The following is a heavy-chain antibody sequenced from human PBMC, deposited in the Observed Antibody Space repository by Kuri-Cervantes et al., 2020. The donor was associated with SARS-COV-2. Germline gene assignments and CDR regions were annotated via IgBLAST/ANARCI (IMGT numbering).Heavy chain of an antibody. V-gene: IGHV3-33*01. CDR2: IWYDGSNK. CDR1: GFTFSSYG. D-gene: IGHD6-6*01. Sequence: GESLKFSCAASGFTFSSYGMHWVRQAPGKGLEWVAVIWYDGSNKYYADSVKGRFTISRDNSKNTLYLQMNSLRAEDTAVYYCARDYIAARPGLDYWGQGTLVTVSS. CDR3: ARDYIAARPGLDY. J-gene: IGHJ4*02.